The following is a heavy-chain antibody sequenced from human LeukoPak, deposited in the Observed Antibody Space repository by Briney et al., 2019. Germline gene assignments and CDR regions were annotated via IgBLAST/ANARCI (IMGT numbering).Heavy chain of an antibody. CDR3: ASRIGRYLYYFGMDV. Sequence: SETLSLTCTVSGGPFSHYYGTWIRQPPGKGLEWIGEINESGSTNYDPSLKSRVTISVDASKNHFSLNLTSVTAADTAVYYCASRIGRYLYYFGMDVWGQGTTVTVSS. CDR1: GGPFSHYY. J-gene: IGHJ6*02. D-gene: IGHD1-1*01. V-gene: IGHV4-34*01. CDR2: INESGST.